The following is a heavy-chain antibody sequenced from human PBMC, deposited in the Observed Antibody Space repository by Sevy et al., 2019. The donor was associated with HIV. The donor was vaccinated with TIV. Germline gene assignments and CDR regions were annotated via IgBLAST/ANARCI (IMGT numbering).Heavy chain of an antibody. D-gene: IGHD6-13*01. CDR2: IYYSGST. CDR1: GGSISSYY. J-gene: IGHJ5*02. V-gene: IGHV4-59*01. CDR3: ARSHSSSWYIAIDP. Sequence: SETLSLTCTVSGGSISSYYWSWIRQPPGKGLEWIGYIYYSGSTNYNPSLKSRVTISVDTSKNQFSLKLSSVTAADTAVYYCARSHSSSWYIAIDPWGRGTLVTVSS.